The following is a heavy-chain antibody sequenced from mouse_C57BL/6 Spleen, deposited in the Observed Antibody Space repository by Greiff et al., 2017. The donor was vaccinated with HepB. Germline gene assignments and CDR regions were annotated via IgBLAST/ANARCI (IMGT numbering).Heavy chain of an antibody. CDR1: GYTFTSYW. D-gene: IGHD2-4*01. CDR3: ARGVIYYDYDDYARDY. Sequence: VQLQQPGAELVKPGASVKMSCKASGYTFTSYWITWVKQRPGQGLEWIGDIYPGSGSTNYNEKFKSKATLTVDTSSSTAYMQLSSLTSEDSAVYYCARGVIYYDYDDYARDYWGQGTSVTVSS. J-gene: IGHJ4*01. CDR2: IYPGSGST. V-gene: IGHV1-55*01.